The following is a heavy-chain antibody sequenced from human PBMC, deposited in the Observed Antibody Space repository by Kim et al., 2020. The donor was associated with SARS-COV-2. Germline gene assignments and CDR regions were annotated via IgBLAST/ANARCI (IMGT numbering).Heavy chain of an antibody. Sequence: SETLSLTCTVSGGSISSYYWSWIRQPPGKGLEWIGYIYYSGSTNYNPSLKSRVTISVDTSKNQFSLKLSSVTAADTAVYYCAGTTSDYGDYWFDPWGQGTLVTVSS. D-gene: IGHD4-17*01. V-gene: IGHV4-59*01. J-gene: IGHJ5*02. CDR1: GGSISSYY. CDR3: AGTTSDYGDYWFDP. CDR2: IYYSGST.